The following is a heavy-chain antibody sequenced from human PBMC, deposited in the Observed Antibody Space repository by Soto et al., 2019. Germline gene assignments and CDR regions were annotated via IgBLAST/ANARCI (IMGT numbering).Heavy chain of an antibody. J-gene: IGHJ4*02. CDR2: ISSDGDDK. D-gene: IGHD2-2*01. Sequence: QVQLVESGGGVVQPGRSLRLYCAASGFTFYNYGMHWVRQAPGKGLEWVTTISSDGDDKYYADSVKGRFTISRDNSKNTLDLQMNGLRAEDTAIYFCAKGSTSPYQFLDHWVQGTLVTVSS. CDR3: AKGSTSPYQFLDH. CDR1: GFTFYNYG. V-gene: IGHV3-30*18.